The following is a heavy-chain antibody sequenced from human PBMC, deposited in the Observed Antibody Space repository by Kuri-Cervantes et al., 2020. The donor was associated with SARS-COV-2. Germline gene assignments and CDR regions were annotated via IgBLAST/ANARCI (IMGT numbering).Heavy chain of an antibody. J-gene: IGHJ4*02. CDR3: ARDRRTGGYSSGFDL. CDR2: INPIGGT. V-gene: IGHV1-2*02. Sequence: ASVKVSCKASGGTFSSYAISWVRQAPGQGLEWMGWINPIGGTNSAQKFQGRVTMTRDTSTSTVHMELRRLRFDDTAVFYCARDRRTGGYSSGFDLWGQGTLVTVSS. D-gene: IGHD5-18*01. CDR1: GGTFSSYA.